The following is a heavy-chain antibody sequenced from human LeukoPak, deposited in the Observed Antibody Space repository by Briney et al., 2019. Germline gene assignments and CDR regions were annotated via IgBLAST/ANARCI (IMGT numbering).Heavy chain of an antibody. CDR2: IYYSGST. Sequence: PSETLSLTCTVSGGSISSYYWSWIRQPPGKGLEWIGYIYYSGSTNYNPSLKSRVTISVDTSKNQFSPKLSSVTAADTAVYYCARGRGYDSSGYYYVVGPTLDYWGQGTLVTVSS. CDR3: ARGRGYDSSGYYYVVGPTLDY. CDR1: GGSISSYY. J-gene: IGHJ4*02. D-gene: IGHD3-22*01. V-gene: IGHV4-59*01.